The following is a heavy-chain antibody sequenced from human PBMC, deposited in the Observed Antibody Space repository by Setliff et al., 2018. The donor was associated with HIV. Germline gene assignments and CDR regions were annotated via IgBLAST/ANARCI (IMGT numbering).Heavy chain of an antibody. D-gene: IGHD3-16*01. V-gene: IGHV3-21*01. Sequence: GGSLRLSCAASGFTFSSYDMNWVRQAPGKGLEWVSSISSSSTYIYYADSVKGRFTVSGDNAKNSLYLQMNSLRAEDTAVYYCARRTAEGDFDYWGQGTLVTVSS. CDR3: ARRTAEGDFDY. J-gene: IGHJ4*02. CDR2: ISSSSTYI. CDR1: GFTFSSYD.